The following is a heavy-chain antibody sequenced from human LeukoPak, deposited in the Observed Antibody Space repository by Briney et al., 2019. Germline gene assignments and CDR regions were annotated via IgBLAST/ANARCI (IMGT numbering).Heavy chain of an antibody. V-gene: IGHV3-7*04. J-gene: IGHJ4*02. D-gene: IGHD3-9*01. CDR1: GFTFSSYW. Sequence: PGGSLRLSCEASGFTFSSYWMSWVRQAPGKGLEWVANIKQDGSEKYYVDSVKGRFTISRDNAKNSLYLQMNSLRAEDTAVYYCARDVKEGIRYFDWGSPFDYWGQGTLVTVSS. CDR3: ARDVKEGIRYFDWGSPFDY. CDR2: IKQDGSEK.